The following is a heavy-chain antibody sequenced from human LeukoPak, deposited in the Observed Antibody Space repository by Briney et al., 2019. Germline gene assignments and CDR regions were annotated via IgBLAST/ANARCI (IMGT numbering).Heavy chain of an antibody. V-gene: IGHV1-8*01. J-gene: IGHJ5*02. CDR2: MNPNSGNT. CDR1: GYTFTSYD. CDR3: ARAPKRYCSSASCLRNPWFDP. D-gene: IGHD2-2*01. Sequence: GASVKVSCKASGYTFTSYDINWVRQATGQGLEWMGWMNPNSGNTGYAQKFQGRVTMTRNTSISTAYVELSSLRSEDTAVYYCARAPKRYCSSASCLRNPWFDPWGQGTLVTVSS.